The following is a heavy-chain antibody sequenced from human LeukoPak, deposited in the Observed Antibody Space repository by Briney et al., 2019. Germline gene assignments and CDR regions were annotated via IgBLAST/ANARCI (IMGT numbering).Heavy chain of an antibody. CDR1: GFTFNNYW. CDR2: ISYDGSNK. Sequence: GGSLRLSCAASGFTFNNYWMHWVRQAPGKGLEWVAVISYDGSNKYYADSVKGRFAISRDNSKNTLYLQMNSLRGEDTAVYYCAKDSGSYLTLPYYFDYWGQGTLVTVSS. V-gene: IGHV3-30*09. CDR3: AKDSGSYLTLPYYFDY. D-gene: IGHD1-26*01. J-gene: IGHJ4*02.